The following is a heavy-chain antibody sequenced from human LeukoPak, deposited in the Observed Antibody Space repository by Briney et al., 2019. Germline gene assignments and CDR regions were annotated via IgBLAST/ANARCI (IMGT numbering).Heavy chain of an antibody. Sequence: PGKPRRSPGKAAGYNFTNYWFGGVGQMPGKGLGWMGIIHPSDSHTAYSPSFQGQVTISADKSISTAYLQWSSLKASDTAMYYCARHLFHGIIPAAPDYWGQGTLVTVSS. CDR2: IHPSDSHT. CDR3: ARHLFHGIIPAAPDY. J-gene: IGHJ4*02. CDR1: GYNFTNYW. V-gene: IGHV5-51*01. D-gene: IGHD2-2*01.